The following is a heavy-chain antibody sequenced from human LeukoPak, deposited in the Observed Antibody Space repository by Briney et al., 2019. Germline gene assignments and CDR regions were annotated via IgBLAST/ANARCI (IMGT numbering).Heavy chain of an antibody. CDR1: GNTFTGYY. CDR2: INPNNGGT. D-gene: IGHD2-8*01. Sequence: ASVKVSCKASGNTFTGYYIHWVRQAPGQGLEWMRWINPNNGGTNYAQKFQGRVTMTRDTSISTAYMELSRLRSDDTAVYYCARGMNGMDVWGQGTTVTVSS. CDR3: ARGMNGMDV. V-gene: IGHV1-2*02. J-gene: IGHJ6*02.